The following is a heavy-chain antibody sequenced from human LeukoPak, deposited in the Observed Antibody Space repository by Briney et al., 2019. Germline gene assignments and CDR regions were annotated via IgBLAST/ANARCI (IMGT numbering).Heavy chain of an antibody. D-gene: IGHD3-10*01. J-gene: IGHJ4*02. Sequence: GGSLRLSCAASGFTFSSYTMSWVRQAPGKGLEWVSAISGSGGSTYYADSVKGRFTISRDNSKNTLYLQMNSLRAEDTAVYYCAKGLPIMVRGGSDYRGQGTLVTVSS. CDR1: GFTFSSYT. CDR3: AKGLPIMVRGGSDY. V-gene: IGHV3-23*01. CDR2: ISGSGGST.